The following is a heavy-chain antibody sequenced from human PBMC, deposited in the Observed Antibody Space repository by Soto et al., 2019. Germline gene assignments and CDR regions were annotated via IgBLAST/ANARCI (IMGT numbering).Heavy chain of an antibody. CDR3: ARVTSMVRGVIDNWLDP. CDR2: IIPMYGPA. J-gene: IGHJ5*02. D-gene: IGHD3-10*01. CDR1: GGTFSSYA. V-gene: IGHV1-69*13. Sequence: SVKVSCKASGGTFSSYAIHWVRQAPGQGLEWMGGIIPMYGPAKYAQRFQGRVTITADESTTTVYMELTSLTSQDTAVYYCARVTSMVRGVIDNWLDPWGHGTLVTVSS.